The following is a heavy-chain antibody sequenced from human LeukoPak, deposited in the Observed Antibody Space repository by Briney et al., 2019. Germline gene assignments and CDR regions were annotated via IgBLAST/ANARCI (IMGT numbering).Heavy chain of an antibody. D-gene: IGHD6-19*01. J-gene: IGHJ4*02. V-gene: IGHV4-34*01. CDR1: GGSFSGYY. CDR3: ATDLPQSIAVAAL. Sequence: SETLSLTCAVYGGSFSGYYWSWIRQPPGKGLEWIGEINHSGSTNYNPSLKSRVTISVDTSKNQFSLKLSSVTAADTAVYYCATDLPQSIAVAALWGQGTLVTVSS. CDR2: INHSGST.